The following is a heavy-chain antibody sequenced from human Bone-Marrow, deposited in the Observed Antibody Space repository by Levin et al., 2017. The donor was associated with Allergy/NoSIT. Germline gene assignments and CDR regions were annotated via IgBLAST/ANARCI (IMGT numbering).Heavy chain of an antibody. V-gene: IGHV4-30-4*01. Sequence: SETLSLTCVVSGASISNDGNYWSWIRQPPGKGLEWIGYISYNGMAYYNPSLKSRLLLSLDTSENQFSLKMNSVTAADTAVYYCGRDRTDENGYYLDAFDVWGQGTAVTVSS. CDR3: GRDRTDENGYYLDAFDV. CDR2: ISYNGMA. D-gene: IGHD3-22*01. CDR1: GASISNDGNY. J-gene: IGHJ3*01.